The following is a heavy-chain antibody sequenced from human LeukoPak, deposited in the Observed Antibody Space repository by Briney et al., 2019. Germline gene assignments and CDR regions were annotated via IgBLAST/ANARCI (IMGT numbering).Heavy chain of an antibody. D-gene: IGHD1-7*01. CDR1: GFTFSSYA. V-gene: IGHV3-30-3*01. Sequence: GRSLRLSCAASGFTFSSYAMHWVRQAPGKGLEWVAVISYDGSNKYYADSVKGRFTISRDNSKNTLYLQMNSLRAEDTAVYYCARGGTDYFGYWGQGTLVTVSS. CDR3: ARGGTDYFGY. CDR2: ISYDGSNK. J-gene: IGHJ4*02.